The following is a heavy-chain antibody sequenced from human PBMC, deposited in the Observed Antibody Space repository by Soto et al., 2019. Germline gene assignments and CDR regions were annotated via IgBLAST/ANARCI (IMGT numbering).Heavy chain of an antibody. V-gene: IGHV4-59*01. CDR2: IYYSGST. CDR1: GGSISSYY. J-gene: IGHJ6*02. D-gene: IGHD5-18*01. Sequence: SETLSLTCTVSGGSISSYYWSWIRQPPGKGLEWIGYIYYSGSTNYNPSLKSRVTISVDTSKNQFSLKLSSVTAADTAVYYCARSGYSYGYYYYYGMDVWGQGTTVTVSS. CDR3: ARSGYSYGYYYYYGMDV.